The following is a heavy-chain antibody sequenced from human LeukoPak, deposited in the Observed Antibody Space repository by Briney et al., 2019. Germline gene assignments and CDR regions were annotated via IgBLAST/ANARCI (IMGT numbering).Heavy chain of an antibody. Sequence: SSETLSLTCAVYGGSFSGYYWSWIRQPPGKGLEWIGEINHSGSTNYNPSLKSRVTISVDTSKNQFSLKLSSVTAADTAVYYCARRVVGYCSSTSCLRNYYYYYMDVWGKGTTVTVSS. V-gene: IGHV4-34*01. J-gene: IGHJ6*03. CDR2: INHSGST. CDR1: GGSFSGYY. D-gene: IGHD2-2*01. CDR3: ARRVVGYCSSTSCLRNYYYYYMDV.